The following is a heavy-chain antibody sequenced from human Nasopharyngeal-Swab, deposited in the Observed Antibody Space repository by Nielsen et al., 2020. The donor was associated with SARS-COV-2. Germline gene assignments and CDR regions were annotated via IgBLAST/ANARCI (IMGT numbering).Heavy chain of an antibody. Sequence: WIRQPPGKGLEWIGYIYYSGSTYYNPSLKSRVTISVDTSKNQFSLKLSSVTAADTAVYYCARANRSGIFGVVRNFDYWGQGTLVTVSS. J-gene: IGHJ4*02. CDR2: IYYSGST. V-gene: IGHV4-31*02. CDR3: ARANRSGIFGVVRNFDY. D-gene: IGHD3-3*01.